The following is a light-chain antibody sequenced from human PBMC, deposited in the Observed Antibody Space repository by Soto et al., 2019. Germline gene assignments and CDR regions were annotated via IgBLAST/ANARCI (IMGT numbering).Light chain of an antibody. CDR3: SSYTSSSTPVV. V-gene: IGLV2-14*01. Sequence: QSALTQPASVSGSPGQSITISCTGTSRDVGGYNYVSWYQQHPGKAPKLMMYEVSNRPSGVSNRFSGSKSGNTASLTISGLQAEDEADYYCSSYTSSSTPVVFGGGTKLTVL. CDR2: EVS. CDR1: SRDVGGYNY. J-gene: IGLJ2*01.